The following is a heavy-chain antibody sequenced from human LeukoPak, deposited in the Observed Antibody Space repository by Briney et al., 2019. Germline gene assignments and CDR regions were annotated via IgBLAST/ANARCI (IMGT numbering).Heavy chain of an antibody. Sequence: SETLSLTCTVSGGSISSYYWSWIRQPPGKGLEWIGYIYYSGSTNYNPSLKSRVTILVDTSKNQFSLKLSSVTAADTAVYYCARDKWSGEAFDIWGQGTIVTVSS. CDR2: IYYSGST. CDR1: GGSISSYY. CDR3: ARDKWSGEAFDI. V-gene: IGHV4-59*01. D-gene: IGHD3-3*01. J-gene: IGHJ3*02.